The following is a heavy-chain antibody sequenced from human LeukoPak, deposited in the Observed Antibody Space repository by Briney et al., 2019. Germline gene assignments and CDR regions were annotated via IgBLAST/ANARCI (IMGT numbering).Heavy chain of an antibody. D-gene: IGHD2-15*01. J-gene: IGHJ4*02. CDR3: ARELPPVVTYYFDY. V-gene: IGHV3-33*01. Sequence: GGSLRLSCAASGFTFSSFGMHWVRQAPGKGLEWAAVIWYDGSNKYYADSVKGRFTISRDNSKNTLYLQMNSLRAEDTAVYYCARELPPVVTYYFDYWGQGTLVTVSS. CDR1: GFTFSSFG. CDR2: IWYDGSNK.